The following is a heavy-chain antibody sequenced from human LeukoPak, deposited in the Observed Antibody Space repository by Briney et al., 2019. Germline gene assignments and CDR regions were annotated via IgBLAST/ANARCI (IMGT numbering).Heavy chain of an antibody. D-gene: IGHD3-3*01. Sequence: SETLSLTCTVSGGSISSGDYYCNWIRQPPGKGLEWIGYIYYSGSTYYNPSLKSRVTISVDTSKNQFSLKLSSVTAADTAVYYCARDFGVIIGSAFDIWGQGTMATVSS. J-gene: IGHJ3*02. CDR1: GGSISSGDYY. V-gene: IGHV4-30-4*08. CDR2: IYYSGST. CDR3: ARDFGVIIGSAFDI.